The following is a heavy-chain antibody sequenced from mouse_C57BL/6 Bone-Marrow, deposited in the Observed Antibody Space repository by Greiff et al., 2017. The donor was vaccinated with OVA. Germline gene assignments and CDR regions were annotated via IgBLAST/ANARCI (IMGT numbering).Heavy chain of an antibody. CDR3: ATIYSIYDWFAY. Sequence: EVMLVESGGGLVQPGGSLSLSCAASGFTFTDYYMSWVRQPPGKALEWLGFIRNKANGYTTEYSASVKGRFTISRDNSQSILYLQMNALRAEDSATYYCATIYSIYDWFAYWGQGTLVTVSA. CDR2: IRNKANGYTT. D-gene: IGHD2-5*01. V-gene: IGHV7-3*01. J-gene: IGHJ3*01. CDR1: GFTFTDYY.